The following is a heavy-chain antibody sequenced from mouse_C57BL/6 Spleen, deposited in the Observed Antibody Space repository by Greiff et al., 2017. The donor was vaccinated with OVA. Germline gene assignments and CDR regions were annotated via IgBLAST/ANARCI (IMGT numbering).Heavy chain of an antibody. CDR3: AREGYGNYPFDY. CDR1: GFTFSDYY. J-gene: IGHJ2*01. CDR2: INYDGSST. Sequence: EVMLVESEGGLVQPGSSMKLSCTASGFTFSDYYMAWVRQVPEKGLEWVANINYDGSSTYYLDSLKSRFIISRDNAKNILYLQMSSLKSEDTATYYCAREGYGNYPFDYWGQGTTLTVSS. D-gene: IGHD2-1*01. V-gene: IGHV5-16*01.